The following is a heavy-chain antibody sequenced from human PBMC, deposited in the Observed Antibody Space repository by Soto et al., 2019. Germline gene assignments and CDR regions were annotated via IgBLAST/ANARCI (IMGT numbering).Heavy chain of an antibody. CDR1: GYNFRDYY. J-gene: IGHJ5*02. CDR3: ARSVDRKSIPACIDP. V-gene: IGHV1-2*02. Sequence: ASVKVSCKASGYNFRDYYLHWVRQAPGLGLEWMGWITPNTGDRDYAQRFQGRITLTTDTSLDTAYMEINGLTLDDTAIYYCARSVDRKSIPACIDPWGQGALVNVSS. CDR2: ITPNTGDR. D-gene: IGHD2-15*01.